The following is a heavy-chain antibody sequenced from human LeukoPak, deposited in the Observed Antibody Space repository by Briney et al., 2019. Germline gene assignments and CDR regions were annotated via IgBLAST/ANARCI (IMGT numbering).Heavy chain of an antibody. CDR2: INPNSGGT. V-gene: IGHV1-2*04. Sequence: GASVKVSCKASGYTFTGYYMHWVRQAPGQGLEWMGWINPNSGGTNYAQKFQGWVTMTRDTSISTAYMELSRLRSDDTAVYYCARDLCSGGSCLYYFDYWGQGTLVTVSS. D-gene: IGHD2-15*01. CDR3: ARDLCSGGSCLYYFDY. CDR1: GYTFTGYY. J-gene: IGHJ4*02.